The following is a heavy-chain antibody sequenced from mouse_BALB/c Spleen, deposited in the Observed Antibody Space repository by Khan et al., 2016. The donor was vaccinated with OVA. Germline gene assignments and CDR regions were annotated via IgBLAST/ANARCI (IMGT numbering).Heavy chain of an antibody. CDR2: IYPGSDNA. CDR3: ARGDGYYVYFDY. J-gene: IGHJ2*01. CDR1: GYTFTYYV. D-gene: IGHD2-3*01. V-gene: IGHV1-81*01. Sequence: QMQLEESGPELVKPGASVKMSCKASGYTFTYYVITWVKQRTGQGLEWIGEIYPGSDNAYYNERFKGKATLTADKSSNTTHMQLSSLTSEDSAVYFGARGDGYYVYFDYWGQGTTRTVSS.